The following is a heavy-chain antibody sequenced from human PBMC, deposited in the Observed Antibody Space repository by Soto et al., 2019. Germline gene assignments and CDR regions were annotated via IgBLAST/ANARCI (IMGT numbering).Heavy chain of an antibody. CDR3: AKNPEMATSWWSFDY. CDR1: GFIFDDYG. D-gene: IGHD2-15*01. J-gene: IGHJ4*02. CDR2: ISWDSGTI. Sequence: EVQLVESGGGLVQPGRSLRLSCAASGFIFDDYGMHWVRQAPGKGLEWVSGISWDSGTINYADSVKGRFTISRDNAKKSLYLQMNSLRAEDTALYYFAKNPEMATSWWSFDYWGQGTLVTVSS. V-gene: IGHV3-9*01.